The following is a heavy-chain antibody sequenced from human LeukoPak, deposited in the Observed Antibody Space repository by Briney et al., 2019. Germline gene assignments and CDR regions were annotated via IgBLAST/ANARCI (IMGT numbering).Heavy chain of an antibody. J-gene: IGHJ3*02. CDR2: IWYDGRIK. CDR1: GFTFSTYG. Sequence: GRSLRLSCAASGFTFSTYGMHWVRQAPGKGLEWVAVIWYDGRIKYYADSVNGLFTISRDNYKNTLYIQMNSLRAEDTAVYSCARAVGHFDIWGQGTIVIVSS. D-gene: IGHD3-16*01. CDR3: ARAVGHFDI. V-gene: IGHV3-33*01.